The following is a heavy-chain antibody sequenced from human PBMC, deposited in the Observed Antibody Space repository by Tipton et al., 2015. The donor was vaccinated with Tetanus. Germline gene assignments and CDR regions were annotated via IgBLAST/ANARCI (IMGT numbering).Heavy chain of an antibody. V-gene: IGHV4-61*01. D-gene: IGHD1-1*01. CDR1: GASVSSGSYY. CDR2: IYYSGST. J-gene: IGHJ4*02. Sequence: TLSLTCTVSGASVSSGSYYWSWIRHPPGKGMEWSGYIYYSGSTTYNPTLKSRVTISVDTSKNQFSLKLSSVTAADTAVYYCANHVTTRRTTRSSDYWGQGSLVTVSS. CDR3: ANHVTTRRTTRSSDY.